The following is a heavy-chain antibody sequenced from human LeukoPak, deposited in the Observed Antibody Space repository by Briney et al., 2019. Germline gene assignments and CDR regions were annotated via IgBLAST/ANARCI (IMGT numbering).Heavy chain of an antibody. J-gene: IGHJ4*02. CDR2: IIPILGIA. V-gene: IGHV1-69*04. CDR1: GGTFSSYA. CDR3: AKLYGSGIPVDY. D-gene: IGHD3-10*01. Sequence: ASVKVSCKASGGTFSSYAISWVRQAPGQGLEWMGRIIPILGIANYAQKFQGRVTITADKSTSTAYMELSSLRSEDTAVYYCAKLYGSGIPVDYWGQGTLVTVSS.